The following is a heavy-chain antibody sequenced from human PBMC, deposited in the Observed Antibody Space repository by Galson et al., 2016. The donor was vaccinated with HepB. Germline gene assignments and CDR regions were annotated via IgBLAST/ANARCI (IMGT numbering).Heavy chain of an antibody. D-gene: IGHD1-26*01. Sequence: SLRLSCAASGFTFNSYAMNWVRQAPGKGLEWVSIISDSGVNTFYADSVKGRFTISRDNSKNTLSLQMNSLRAEDTAVYYCVQGSTAPAVWGKGTTVTVSS. J-gene: IGHJ6*04. CDR1: GFTFNSYA. CDR2: ISDSGVNT. V-gene: IGHV3-23*01. CDR3: VQGSTAPAV.